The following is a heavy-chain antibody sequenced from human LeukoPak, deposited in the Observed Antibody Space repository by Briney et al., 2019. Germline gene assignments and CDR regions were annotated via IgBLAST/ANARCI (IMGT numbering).Heavy chain of an antibody. J-gene: IGHJ4*02. V-gene: IGHV3-33*01. D-gene: IGHD1-7*01. Sequence: GGSLRLSCAASGFTFSSYGMHWVRQAPGKGLEWVAVIWYDGSNKYYADSVKGRFTISRDNSKSTLYLQMNSLRAEDTAVYYCARGVGWNYGSPVDYWGQGTLVTVSS. CDR1: GFTFSSYG. CDR3: ARGVGWNYGSPVDY. CDR2: IWYDGSNK.